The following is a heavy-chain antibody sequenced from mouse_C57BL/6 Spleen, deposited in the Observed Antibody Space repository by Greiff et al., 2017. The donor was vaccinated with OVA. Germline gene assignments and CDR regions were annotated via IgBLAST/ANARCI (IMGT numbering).Heavy chain of an antibody. J-gene: IGHJ1*03. CDR1: GFTFSSYA. CDR3: ARDDYYGSSYWYFDV. CDR2: ISDGGSYT. Sequence: EVKVVESGGGLVKPGGSLKLSCAASGFTFSSYAMSWVRQTPEKRLEWVATISDGGSYTYYPDNVKGRFTISSDNAKNNLYLQMSHLKSEDTAMYYCARDDYYGSSYWYFDVWGTGTTVTVSS. D-gene: IGHD1-1*01. V-gene: IGHV5-4*01.